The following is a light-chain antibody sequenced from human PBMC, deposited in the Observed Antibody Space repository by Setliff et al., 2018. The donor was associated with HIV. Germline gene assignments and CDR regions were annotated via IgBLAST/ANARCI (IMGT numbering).Light chain of an antibody. CDR3: SSYTSNNTPVV. V-gene: IGLV2-14*03. J-gene: IGLJ2*01. Sequence: QSVLTQPASVSGSPGQSITISCTGTSSDVGGYDYVSWYQQHPDKAPKLMIHDVSNRPSGVSNRFSGSKSGNTASLTISGLQAEDEADYYCSSYTSNNTPVVFGGGTKVTVL. CDR2: DVS. CDR1: SSDVGGYDY.